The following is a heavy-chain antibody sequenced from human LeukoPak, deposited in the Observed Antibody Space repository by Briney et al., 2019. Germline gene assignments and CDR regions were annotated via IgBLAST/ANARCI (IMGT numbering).Heavy chain of an antibody. V-gene: IGHV3-48*03. CDR3: ARGGGYCSSTSCYYGMDV. CDR1: GFTFSSYG. Sequence: GGSLRLSCAASGFTFSSYGMNWVRQAPGKGLEWVSYISSSGSTIYYADSVRGRFTISRDNAKNSLYLQMNSLRAEDTAVYYCARGGGYCSSTSCYYGMDVWGQGTTVTVS. J-gene: IGHJ6*02. CDR2: ISSSGSTI. D-gene: IGHD2-2*01.